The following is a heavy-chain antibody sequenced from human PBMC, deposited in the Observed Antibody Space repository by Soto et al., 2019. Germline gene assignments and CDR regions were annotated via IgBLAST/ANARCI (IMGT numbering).Heavy chain of an antibody. CDR1: GITFSNAW. V-gene: IGHV3-15*01. J-gene: IGHJ3*02. D-gene: IGHD6-13*01. CDR2: IRSKTDGGTT. Sequence: EVQLVESGGGLVEPGGSLRLSCAASGITFSNAWMNWVRKAPGKGLEYIGRIRSKTDGGTTEYAAPVEGRFTVSRDDSKNTLYLQMRGLKTEATAVYYCTTTRPGTNVFDNWGQGTLVTVSS. CDR3: TTTRPGTNVFDN.